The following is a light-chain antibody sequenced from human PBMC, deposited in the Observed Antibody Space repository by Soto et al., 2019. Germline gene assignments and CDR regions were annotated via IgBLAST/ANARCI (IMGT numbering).Light chain of an antibody. V-gene: IGKV1-5*03. CDR3: QQYNDNWT. J-gene: IGKJ1*01. Sequence: DIQMTQSPSILSASVGDRVTITCRASQSISSWLAWYQQKPGTAPKLLIYKASTLQTGVPSRFSGSGSGTEFTLTISSLQPDDFATYYCQQYNDNWTFGQGTKVDIK. CDR2: KAS. CDR1: QSISSW.